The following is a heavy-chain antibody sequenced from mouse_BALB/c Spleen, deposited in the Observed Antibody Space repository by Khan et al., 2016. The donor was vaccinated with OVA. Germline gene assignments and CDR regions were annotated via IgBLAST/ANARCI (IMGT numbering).Heavy chain of an antibody. J-gene: IGHJ3*01. V-gene: IGHV1-4*01. CDR3: SRVVPYHGSYVAWFAY. Sequence: QVQLQQSGAELARPGASVKMSCKASGYTFTSYTIHWVKQRPGQGLEWIGYINPSNIYTNYNQKFRDKATLTADTSSRTAYIQQSSLTYEDSAVYYCSRVVPYHGSYVAWFAYWGQGTLVTVSS. CDR2: INPSNIYT. D-gene: IGHD2-10*01. CDR1: GYTFTSYT.